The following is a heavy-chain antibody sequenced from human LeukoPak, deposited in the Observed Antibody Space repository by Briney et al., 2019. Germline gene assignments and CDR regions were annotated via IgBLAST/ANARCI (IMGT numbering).Heavy chain of an antibody. J-gene: IGHJ5*02. Sequence: GGSLRLSCAASGFTFSSYAMHWVRQAPGKGLEWVAVISYDGSNKYYADSVKGRFTISRDNSKNTLYLQMNSLRAEDTAVYYCARSRHQREFDPWGQGTLVTVSS. CDR3: ARSRHQREFDP. CDR1: GFTFSSYA. CDR2: ISYDGSNK. V-gene: IGHV3-30*14.